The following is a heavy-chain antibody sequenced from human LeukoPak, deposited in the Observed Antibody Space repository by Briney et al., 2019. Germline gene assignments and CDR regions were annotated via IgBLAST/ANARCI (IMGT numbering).Heavy chain of an antibody. CDR3: ARDVNYCSGGSCYYYFDY. CDR2: SYHSGST. Sequence: KSSETLSLTCTVSGYSISSGYYWGWIRQPPGKGLEWIGSSYHSGSTYYNPSLKSRVTISVDTSKNPFSLKLSSVTAADTAVYYCARDVNYCSGGSCYYYFDYWGQGTLVTVSS. CDR1: GYSISSGYY. D-gene: IGHD2-15*01. J-gene: IGHJ4*02. V-gene: IGHV4-38-2*02.